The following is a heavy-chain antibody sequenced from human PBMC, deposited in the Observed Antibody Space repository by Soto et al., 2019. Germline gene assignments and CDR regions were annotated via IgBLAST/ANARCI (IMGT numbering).Heavy chain of an antibody. D-gene: IGHD3-3*01. CDR1: GFNFNIFG. Sequence: QVQLVESGGGVVQPGRSLRLSCAASGFNFNIFGLHWVRQTPGKGLEWVSVISYDSTIKSHADSVKGRFTISRDNAKSTLYMQTNSLRTEDTAIYWWAKVEVPLTIFGGKDSWGQGALVTASS. CDR2: ISYDSTIK. CDR3: AKVEVPLTIFGGKDS. V-gene: IGHV3-30*18. J-gene: IGHJ5*02.